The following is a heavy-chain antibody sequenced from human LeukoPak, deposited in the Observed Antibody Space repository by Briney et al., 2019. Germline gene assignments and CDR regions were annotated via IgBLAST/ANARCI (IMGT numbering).Heavy chain of an antibody. D-gene: IGHD2-15*01. V-gene: IGHV3-15*07. CDR1: GFTFSNAW. CDR3: SQGSGQYFDY. Sequence: GGSLRLSCAASGFTFSNAWMNWVRQAPGKGLEWVGRIRSKTAGGTTDFAAPVKGRFSISRDDSKNTLYLQMNSLTSEDTGVYYCSQGSGQYFDYWGQGTLVTVSS. CDR2: IRSKTAGGTT. J-gene: IGHJ4*02.